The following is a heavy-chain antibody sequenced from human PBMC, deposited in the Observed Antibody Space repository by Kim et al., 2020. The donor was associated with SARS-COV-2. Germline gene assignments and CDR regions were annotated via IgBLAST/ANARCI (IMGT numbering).Heavy chain of an antibody. V-gene: IGHV3-11*05. CDR1: GFTFSDYY. J-gene: IGHJ6*02. Sequence: WGSLRLSCAASGFTFSDYYMSWIRQAPWKGLEWVSYISSSSSYTNYADSVKGRFTISRDNAKNSLYLQMNSLRAEDTAVYYCARVGYDYVWGSYRDYYYYGMDVWGQGTTVTVSS. CDR2: ISSSSSYT. D-gene: IGHD3-16*02. CDR3: ARVGYDYVWGSYRDYYYYGMDV.